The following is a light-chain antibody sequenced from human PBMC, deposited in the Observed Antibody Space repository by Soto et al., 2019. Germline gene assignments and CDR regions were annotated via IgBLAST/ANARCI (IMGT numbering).Light chain of an antibody. CDR3: QSYDSSLSAVV. V-gene: IGLV1-40*01. CDR1: SSNIGAGYD. CDR2: GNT. J-gene: IGLJ2*01. Sequence: QSVLTQPPSVSGAPGQRVTISCTGSSSNIGAGYDVHWYQHLPGTAPKLLIYGNTNRPSGVPDRFSGSKSGTSASLATTGLQAEDEVDYYCQSYDSSLSAVVFGGGTKVTVL.